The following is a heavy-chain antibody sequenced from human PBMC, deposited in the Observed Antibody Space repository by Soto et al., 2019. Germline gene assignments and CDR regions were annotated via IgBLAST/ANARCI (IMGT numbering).Heavy chain of an antibody. V-gene: IGHV4-34*01. Sequence: SETLSLTCAVYGGSLSGYYWSWIRQPPGKGLEWIGEINHSGSTNYNPSLKSRVTISVDTSKNQFSLKLSSVTAADTAVYYCARGVYYDYVWGSYRYSYYFDYWGQGTLVTVSS. J-gene: IGHJ4*02. CDR3: ARGVYYDYVWGSYRYSYYFDY. CDR2: INHSGST. CDR1: GGSLSGYY. D-gene: IGHD3-16*02.